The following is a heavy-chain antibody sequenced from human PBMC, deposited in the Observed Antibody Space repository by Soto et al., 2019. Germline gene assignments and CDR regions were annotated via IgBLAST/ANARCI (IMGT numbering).Heavy chain of an antibody. CDR3: AGASTSATRSNPKGVAFDI. D-gene: IGHD2-2*01. V-gene: IGHV4-34*01. CDR1: GGSFSGYY. J-gene: IGHJ3*02. Sequence: QVQLQQWGAGLLKPSETLSLTCAVYGGSFSGYYWSWIRQPPGKGLESIGEINHSGSTNNNPSLKIRITISVNTLKSNRNLTLSSVTERATDVYLYAGASTSATRSNPKGVAFDIWGHGTMVTVSS. CDR2: INHSGST.